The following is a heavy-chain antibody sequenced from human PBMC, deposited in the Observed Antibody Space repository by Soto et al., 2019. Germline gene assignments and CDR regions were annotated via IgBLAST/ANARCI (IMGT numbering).Heavy chain of an antibody. D-gene: IGHD3-16*01. Sequence: EVQLVESGGGLVQPGGSLRLSCAASGLTLSSYSMIWVRQAPGRGLEWISYISSSSSAIFYADSVKGRFTISRDNAKNSLFLQMNSLRVEDTAVDFWVASDVTLDGTFGHWGQGALVAVSS. J-gene: IGHJ4*02. CDR1: GLTLSSYS. CDR2: ISSSSSAI. CDR3: VASDVTLDGTFGH. V-gene: IGHV3-48*01.